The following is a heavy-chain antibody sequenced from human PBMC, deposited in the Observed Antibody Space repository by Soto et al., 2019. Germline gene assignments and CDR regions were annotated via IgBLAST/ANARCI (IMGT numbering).Heavy chain of an antibody. CDR1: GGSFSGYY. J-gene: IGHJ4*02. V-gene: IGHV4-34*01. CDR2: INHSGST. D-gene: IGHD2-2*01. Sequence: QVQLQQWGAGLLKPSETLSLTCAVYGGSFSGYYWSWIRQPPGKGLEWIGEINHSGSTNYNPSLKSRVTISVDTSKNQFSLKLSSVTAADPAEYYCAREDSVRGSRYCSSASGYQWLTPFGYWDQGTLVTVSS. CDR3: AREDSVRGSRYCSSASGYQWLTPFGY.